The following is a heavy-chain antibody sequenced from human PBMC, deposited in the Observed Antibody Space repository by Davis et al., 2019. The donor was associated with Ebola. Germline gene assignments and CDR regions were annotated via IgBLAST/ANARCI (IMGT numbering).Heavy chain of an antibody. Sequence: GESLKISCAASGFTFSDYYMSWIRQAPGKGLEWVSYISSSGSTIYYADSVKGRFTISRDNAKNTLYLQMNSLRAEDTAVYYCAKTPPAYYGDPRYFDYWGQGTLVTVSS. CDR3: AKTPPAYYGDPRYFDY. J-gene: IGHJ4*02. CDR2: ISSSGSTI. CDR1: GFTFSDYY. D-gene: IGHD4-17*01. V-gene: IGHV3-11*01.